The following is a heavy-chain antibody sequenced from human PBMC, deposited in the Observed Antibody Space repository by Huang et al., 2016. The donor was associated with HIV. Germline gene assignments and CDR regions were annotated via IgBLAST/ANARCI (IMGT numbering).Heavy chain of an antibody. D-gene: IGHD3-10*01. CDR1: GGSIRSSDYH. Sequence: QLLLQESGPGLVKPSEALALTCAVSGGSIRSSDYHWGWIRQPPGKGLEWIGSIYDKGSTHYRPSLKSRVTIAGDTSKNLFFLNLTSMTAADTAVYYCARHREGPVAYYSGWGSHLNYMDVWGRGRTVVVSS. CDR3: ARHREGPVAYYSGWGSHLNYMDV. V-gene: IGHV4-39*01. CDR2: IYDKGST. J-gene: IGHJ6*03.